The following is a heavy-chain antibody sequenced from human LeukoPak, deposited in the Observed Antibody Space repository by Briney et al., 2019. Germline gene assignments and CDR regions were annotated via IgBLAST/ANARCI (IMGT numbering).Heavy chain of an antibody. CDR1: GGSISSYY. J-gene: IGHJ4*02. CDR3: ARGNTAMATRYYFDY. V-gene: IGHV4-59*01. Sequence: SETLSLTCTVSGGSISSYYWSWIRQPPGKGLEWIGYISYSGSTNCNPSLKSRVTISVDTSKNQFSLKLSAVTAADTGVYYCARGNTAMATRYYFDYWGQGTLVTVSS. CDR2: ISYSGST. D-gene: IGHD5-18*01.